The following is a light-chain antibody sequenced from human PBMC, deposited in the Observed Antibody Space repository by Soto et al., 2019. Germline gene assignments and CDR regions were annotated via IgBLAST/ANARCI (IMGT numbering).Light chain of an antibody. CDR2: GAS. CDR3: QQYGSSGT. Sequence: EIVMTQSPATLSVSPGERATLSCRASQSVRSNLAWYQQKPGQAPRLLIHGASTRATGIPARFSGSGSGTEFTLTISSLQPEDFAVYYCQQYGSSGTFGQGTKV. J-gene: IGKJ1*01. CDR1: QSVRSN. V-gene: IGKV3D-15*01.